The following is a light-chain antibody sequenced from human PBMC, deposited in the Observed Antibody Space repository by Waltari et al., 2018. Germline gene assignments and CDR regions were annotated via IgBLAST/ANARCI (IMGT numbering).Light chain of an antibody. CDR1: SGSVSSTSY. CDR2: KIN. V-gene: IGLV8-61*01. Sequence: QTVVTQEPSLSVSPGGTVTLTCALSSGSVSSTSYASWYQQTPGQAPRTLVYKINSRSSGVPARFSGSMLGNKAALTITGAQAEDESDYYCVLYMGSGIWVFGGGTKLTVL. CDR3: VLYMGSGIWV. J-gene: IGLJ3*02.